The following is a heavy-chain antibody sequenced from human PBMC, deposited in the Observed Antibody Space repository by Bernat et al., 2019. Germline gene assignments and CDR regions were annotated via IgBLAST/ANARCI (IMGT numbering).Heavy chain of an antibody. J-gene: IGHJ4*02. Sequence: VQLVESGGGLVKPGGSLRLSCAASGFTFSNAWMSWVRQAPGKGLEWVSYISSSSSYTNYADSVKGRFTISRDNAKNSLYLQMNSLRAEDTAVYYCARGYLGVPEAFSYWGQGTLVTVSS. D-gene: IGHD1-1*01. CDR1: GFTFSNAW. V-gene: IGHV3-11*06. CDR2: ISSSSSYT. CDR3: ARGYLGVPEAFSY.